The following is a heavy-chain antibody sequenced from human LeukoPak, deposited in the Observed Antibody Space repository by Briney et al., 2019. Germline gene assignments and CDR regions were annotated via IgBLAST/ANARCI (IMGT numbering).Heavy chain of an antibody. CDR2: IYYSGNS. CDR1: DGSINSTSYY. D-gene: IGHD3-22*01. Sequence: PLETLSLTCTVSDGSINSTSYYWGWIRQPPGKGLEWIGSIYYSGNSYLNPSLKSRVTISVDTSKSQFSLILSSVTAADTAVYYCSRLQGWLLGYFDYWDQGTLVTVSS. V-gene: IGHV4-39*01. J-gene: IGHJ4*02. CDR3: SRLQGWLLGYFDY.